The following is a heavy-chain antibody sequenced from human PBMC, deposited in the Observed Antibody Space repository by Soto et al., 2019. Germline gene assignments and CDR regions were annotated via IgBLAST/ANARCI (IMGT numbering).Heavy chain of an antibody. CDR2: ISSSSSYI. J-gene: IGHJ3*02. V-gene: IGHV3-21*01. Sequence: GGSLRLSCAASGFTFSSYSMNWVRQAPGKGLEWVSSISSSSSYIYYADSVKGRFTISRDNAKNSLYLQMNSLRAEDTAVDYCARIQPENDVFDIGGKGTMVTVSS. CDR3: ARIQPENDVFDI. CDR1: GFTFSSYS.